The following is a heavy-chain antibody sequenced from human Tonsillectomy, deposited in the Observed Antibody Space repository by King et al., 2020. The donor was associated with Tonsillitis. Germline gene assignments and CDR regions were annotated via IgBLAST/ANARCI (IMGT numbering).Heavy chain of an antibody. J-gene: IGHJ4*02. D-gene: IGHD3-22*01. V-gene: IGHV1-2*02. CDR1: GYTFTNYY. Sequence: VQLVQSGAEVKKPGASVKVSCKASGYTFTNYYMHWVRQAPGQGLEWMGWINPYTGGTNYAQKFQGRVTMTTDTSINTAYVELSRLKSDDTAVYYCARETYDSSGYQTFDSWGQGALVTASS. CDR2: INPYTGGT. CDR3: ARETYDSSGYQTFDS.